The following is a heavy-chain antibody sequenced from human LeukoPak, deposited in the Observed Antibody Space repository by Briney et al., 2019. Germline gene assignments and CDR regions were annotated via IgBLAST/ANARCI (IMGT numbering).Heavy chain of an antibody. J-gene: IGHJ4*02. CDR1: GGSISSGSYY. Sequence: PSQTLSLTCTVSGGSISSGSYYWSWIRQPAGKGLEWIGRIYTSGSTNYNPSLKSRVTISVDTSKNQFSLKLSSVTAADTAVYYCARWSTARPEAVDYWGQGTLVTVSS. V-gene: IGHV4-61*02. D-gene: IGHD6-6*01. CDR2: IYTSGST. CDR3: ARWSTARPEAVDY.